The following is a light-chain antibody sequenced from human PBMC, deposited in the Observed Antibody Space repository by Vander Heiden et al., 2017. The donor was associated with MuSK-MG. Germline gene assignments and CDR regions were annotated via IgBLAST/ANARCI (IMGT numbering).Light chain of an antibody. CDR1: QDISRW. CDR2: AAS. V-gene: IGKV1-12*01. CDR3: QQASGFPIT. J-gene: IGKJ5*01. Sequence: DIHMAQSPSRVSASVGDRVTITCRASQDISRWLAWYQQKPGKAPKLLIYAASTLQSGVPSRFRGSGSGTDFTLTITNLQPDDFATYFCQQASGFPITFGQGTRLEIK.